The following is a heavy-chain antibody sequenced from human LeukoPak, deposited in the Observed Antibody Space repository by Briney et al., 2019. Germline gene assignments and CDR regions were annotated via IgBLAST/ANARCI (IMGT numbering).Heavy chain of an antibody. Sequence: PGGSLRLSCAASGFTFSIYSMNWVRQAPGKGLEWVSSISSSSSYIYYADSVKGRFTISRDNAKNSLYLQMNSLRAEDTAVYYCARDSGGYYDSSGYQNNWFDPWGQGTLVTVSS. CDR2: ISSSSSYI. CDR3: ARDSGGYYDSSGYQNNWFDP. J-gene: IGHJ5*02. D-gene: IGHD3-22*01. V-gene: IGHV3-21*01. CDR1: GFTFSIYS.